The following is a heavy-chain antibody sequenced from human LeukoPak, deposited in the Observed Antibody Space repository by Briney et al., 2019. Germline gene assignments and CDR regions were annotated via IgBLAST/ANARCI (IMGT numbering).Heavy chain of an antibody. Sequence: ASVKVSCKASGYTFTSYGISWVRQAPGQGLEWMGWISAYNGNTSYAQKLQGRVTMTTDTSTSTAYMELRSLRSDDTAVYYCARERYYDFWSGTSSFDYWGQGTLVTVSS. CDR1: GYTFTSYG. D-gene: IGHD3-3*01. J-gene: IGHJ4*02. CDR3: ARERYYDFWSGTSSFDY. V-gene: IGHV1-18*01. CDR2: ISAYNGNT.